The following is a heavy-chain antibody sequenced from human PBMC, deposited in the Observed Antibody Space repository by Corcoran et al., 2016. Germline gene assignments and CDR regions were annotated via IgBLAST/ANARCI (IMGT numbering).Heavy chain of an antibody. J-gene: IGHJ6*02. Sequence: QVQLVESGGGVVQPGRSLRLSCAASGFTFSSYGMHWVRQAPGKGLEWVAVISYDGSNKYYADSVKGRFTISRDNSKNTLYLQMNSLRAEDTAVYYCAKTRSSWYAYYYYGMDVWGQGTTVTVSS. CDR1: GFTFSSYG. CDR3: AKTRSSWYAYYYYGMDV. D-gene: IGHD6-13*01. CDR2: ISYDGSNK. V-gene: IGHV3-30*18.